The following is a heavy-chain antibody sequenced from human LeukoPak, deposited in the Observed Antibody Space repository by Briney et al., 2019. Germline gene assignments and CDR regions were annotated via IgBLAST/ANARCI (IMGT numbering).Heavy chain of an antibody. Sequence: ASVKVSCRASGYTFIGYYMHWVRQAPGQGLEWMGWINPNSGGTNYAQKFQGRVTMTRDTSISTAYMELSRLRSDDTAVYYCARAYSGYSPYYMDVWGKGTTVTVSS. CDR3: ARAYSGYSPYYMDV. J-gene: IGHJ6*03. CDR1: GYTFIGYY. CDR2: INPNSGGT. V-gene: IGHV1-2*02. D-gene: IGHD5-18*01.